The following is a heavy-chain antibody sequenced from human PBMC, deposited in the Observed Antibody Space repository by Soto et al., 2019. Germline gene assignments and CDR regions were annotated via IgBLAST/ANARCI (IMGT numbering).Heavy chain of an antibody. Sequence: ASVKVSCKASGYTFTSYGISWVRQAPGQGLEWMGWISAYNGNTNYAQKLQGRVTMTTDTSTSTAYMELRSLRSDDTAVYYCASSYDFWSGYYGGISRDAFDIWGRGTMVTVSS. D-gene: IGHD3-3*01. J-gene: IGHJ3*02. CDR1: GYTFTSYG. V-gene: IGHV1-18*01. CDR2: ISAYNGNT. CDR3: ASSYDFWSGYYGGISRDAFDI.